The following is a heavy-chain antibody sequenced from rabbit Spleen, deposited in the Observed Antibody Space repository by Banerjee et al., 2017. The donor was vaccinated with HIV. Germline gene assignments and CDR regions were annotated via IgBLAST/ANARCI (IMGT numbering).Heavy chain of an antibody. Sequence: QQLVESGGGLVKPGASLTLTCTASGFSFSSVYYMCWVRQAPGKGLEWIACIDTGSSGFTYFASWAKGRFTISKTSSTTVTLQMTSLTAADTATYFCARDTSSSFSSYGMDLWGPGTLVTVS. V-gene: IGHV1S40*01. D-gene: IGHD1-1*01. CDR2: IDTGSSGFT. CDR1: GFSFSSVYY. J-gene: IGHJ6*01. CDR3: ARDTSSSFSSYGMDL.